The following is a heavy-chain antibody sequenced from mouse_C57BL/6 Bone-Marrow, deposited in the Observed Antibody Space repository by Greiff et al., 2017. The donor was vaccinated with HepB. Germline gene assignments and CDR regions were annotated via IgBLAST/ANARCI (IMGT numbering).Heavy chain of an antibody. CDR3: ARRGSRTWYFDV. Sequence: VQLQQPGAELVKPGASVKLSCKASGYTFTSYWMHWVKQRPGRGLEWIGRIDPKSGGTKYNEKFKGKATLTVDKPSSTAYMQLSSLTSEDSAVYYCARRGSRTWYFDVWGTGTTVTVSS. CDR2: IDPKSGGT. V-gene: IGHV1-72*01. J-gene: IGHJ1*03. CDR1: GYTFTSYW.